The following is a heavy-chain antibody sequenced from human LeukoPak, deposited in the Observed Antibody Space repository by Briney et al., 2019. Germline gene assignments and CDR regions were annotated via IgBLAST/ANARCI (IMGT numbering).Heavy chain of an antibody. CDR3: AKDQSNIQLWLLFDY. D-gene: IGHD5-18*01. Sequence: ETLSLTCTVSGGSISSYYWSWVRQAPGKGLEWVSAISGSGGSTYYADSVKGRFTISRDNSKNTLYLQMNSLRAEDTAVYYCAKDQSNIQLWLLFDYWGQGTLVTVSS. CDR2: ISGSGGST. CDR1: GGSISSYY. V-gene: IGHV3-23*01. J-gene: IGHJ4*02.